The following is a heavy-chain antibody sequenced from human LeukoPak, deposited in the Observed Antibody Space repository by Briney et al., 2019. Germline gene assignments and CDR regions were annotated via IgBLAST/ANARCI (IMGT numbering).Heavy chain of an antibody. J-gene: IGHJ6*03. CDR1: GFTFSSYG. V-gene: IGHV3-30*02. Sequence: GGSLRLSCAASGFTFSSYGMHWVRQAPGKGLEWVTFIRNDGNSKYYTDSVKGRFTISRDNSKNTLSLQMNSLRAEDTAVYYFAQGPVRATPGYYMDVWGRGTTVTVSS. CDR2: IRNDGNSK. CDR3: AQGPVRATPGYYMDV. D-gene: IGHD1-26*01.